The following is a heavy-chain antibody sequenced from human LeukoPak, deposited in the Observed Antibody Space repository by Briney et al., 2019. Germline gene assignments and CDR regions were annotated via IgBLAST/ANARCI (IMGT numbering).Heavy chain of an antibody. Sequence: SETLSLTCTVSGVSIVRHYWIWIRQPPGKGLERIGHISYSGSTNYNPSLKSRVTISVDTSKNQVSLRLSSVTAADTAVYYGARDGEGDEGWDYWGQGTLVTVSS. CDR3: ARDGEGDEGWDY. J-gene: IGHJ4*02. V-gene: IGHV4-59*11. CDR2: ISYSGST. CDR1: GVSIVRHY. D-gene: IGHD7-27*01.